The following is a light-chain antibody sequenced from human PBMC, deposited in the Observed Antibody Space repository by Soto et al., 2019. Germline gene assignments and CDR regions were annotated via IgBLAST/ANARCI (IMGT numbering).Light chain of an antibody. Sequence: QSVLTQPPSASGTPGQRVTISCSGSSSNIGGNSVNWYQQLPGTAPKLLIQSNNQRPSGVPDRFSGSKSGTSGSLAISGLQSEDEADYYCAAWDDSRNGFVFGTGTKVTVL. CDR3: AAWDDSRNGFV. V-gene: IGLV1-44*01. CDR2: SNN. CDR1: SSNIGGNS. J-gene: IGLJ1*01.